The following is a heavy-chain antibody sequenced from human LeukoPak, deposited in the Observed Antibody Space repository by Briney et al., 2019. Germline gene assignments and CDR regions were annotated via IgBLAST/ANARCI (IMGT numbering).Heavy chain of an antibody. Sequence: GGSLRLSCAASGFTFSNAWMSWVRQAPGKGLEWVSSISSSSSYIYYADSVKGRFTISRDNAKNSLYLKMNSLRAEDTAVYYCARDVQAGRDPNFGWFDPWGQGTLVTVSS. CDR2: ISSSSSYI. CDR3: ARDVQAGRDPNFGWFDP. V-gene: IGHV3-21*01. D-gene: IGHD1-14*01. J-gene: IGHJ5*02. CDR1: GFTFSNAW.